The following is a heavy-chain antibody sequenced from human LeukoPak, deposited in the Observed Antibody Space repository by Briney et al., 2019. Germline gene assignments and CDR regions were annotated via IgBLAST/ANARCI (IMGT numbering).Heavy chain of an antibody. V-gene: IGHV4-34*01. CDR3: ARVGSGWYSNY. CDR2: INHSGST. D-gene: IGHD6-19*01. CDR1: GGSFSGYY. J-gene: IGHJ4*02. Sequence: SETLSLTCAVYGGSFSGYYWSWIRQPPGKGLEWIGEINHSGSTNYNPSLKSRVTISVDTSKNQFSLKLSSVTAADTAVYYCARVGSGWYSNYWGQGTLVTVSS.